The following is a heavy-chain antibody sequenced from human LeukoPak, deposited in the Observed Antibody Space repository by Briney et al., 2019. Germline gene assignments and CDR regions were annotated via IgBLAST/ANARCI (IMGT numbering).Heavy chain of an antibody. J-gene: IGHJ4*02. D-gene: IGHD2-2*02. CDR3: ASGHTPIFDY. CDR1: GGSFSGYY. Sequence: PSETLSLTWAVYGGSFSGYYWSWIRKPPGKGLEWIGEINHSGSTNYNPSLKSRVTISVDTSKNQFSLKLSSVTAADTAVYYCASGHTPIFDYWGQGTLVTVSS. V-gene: IGHV4-34*01. CDR2: INHSGST.